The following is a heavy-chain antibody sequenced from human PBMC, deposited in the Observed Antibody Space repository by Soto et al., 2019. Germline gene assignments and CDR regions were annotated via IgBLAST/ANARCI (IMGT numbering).Heavy chain of an antibody. CDR3: FGGNGGPQ. D-gene: IGHD3-16*01. CDR1: DFTFRNYW. CDR2: ISLDGGTT. V-gene: IGHV3-7*03. J-gene: IGHJ4*02. Sequence: GGSLRLSCAPSDFTFRNYWLNWVRQAPGKGLEWVANISLDGGTTNYVESVKDRFTVSIDNVRNSVSLQMNSLRVEDTAVYFCFGGNGGPQWGQGTLVTVSS.